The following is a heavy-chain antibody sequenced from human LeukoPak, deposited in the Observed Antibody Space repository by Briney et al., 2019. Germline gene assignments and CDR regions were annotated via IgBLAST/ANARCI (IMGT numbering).Heavy chain of an antibody. D-gene: IGHD5-24*01. J-gene: IGHJ4*02. Sequence: PGRSLRLSCAASGFTFSSCGMHWVRQAPGKGLEWVAVISYDGSNKYYADSEKGRFTISRDNSKNTLYLQMNSLRAEDTAVYYCARDFSERYSLDYWGQGTLVTVSS. V-gene: IGHV3-30*03. CDR1: GFTFSSCG. CDR2: ISYDGSNK. CDR3: ARDFSERYSLDY.